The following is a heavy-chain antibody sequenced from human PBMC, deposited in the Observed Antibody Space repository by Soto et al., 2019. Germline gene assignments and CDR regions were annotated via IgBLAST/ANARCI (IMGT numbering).Heavy chain of an antibody. CDR3: AKDGERPYYYGMDV. J-gene: IGHJ6*02. CDR1: GFTFSSYA. Sequence: GGSLRLSCAASGFTFSSYAMSWVRQAPGKGLEWVSAISGSGCSTYYADSVKGRFTISRDNSKNTLYLQMNSLRAEDTAVYYCAKDGERPYYYGMDVWGQGTTVTVSS. D-gene: IGHD1-1*01. V-gene: IGHV3-23*01. CDR2: ISGSGCST.